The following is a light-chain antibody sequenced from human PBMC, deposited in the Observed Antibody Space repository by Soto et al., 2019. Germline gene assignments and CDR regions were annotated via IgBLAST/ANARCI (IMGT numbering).Light chain of an antibody. Sequence: EIVLTQSPGTLSLSPGERVTLSCRASQSVSSSYLAWYQQKPGQAPRLHIYGASSRATGIPDRFSGSGSGTDFTLTISRLEPEDFAVYYCQQYGSSPPTTFGQGTRLEIK. CDR2: GAS. J-gene: IGKJ5*01. CDR1: QSVSSSY. CDR3: QQYGSSPPTT. V-gene: IGKV3-20*01.